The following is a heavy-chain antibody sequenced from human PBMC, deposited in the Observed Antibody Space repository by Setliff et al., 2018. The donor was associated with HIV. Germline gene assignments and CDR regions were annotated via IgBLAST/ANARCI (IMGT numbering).Heavy chain of an antibody. Sequence: ASVKVSCKASGYTFTSYYIHWVRQAPGQGLEWMRIINPSGGSTNYAQKFQGRVTMTRDTSTSTVYKELSSLRSDDTAVYYCARDFDWLSPLDYWGQGTLVTVSS. D-gene: IGHD3-9*01. CDR1: GYTFTSYY. CDR3: ARDFDWLSPLDY. V-gene: IGHV1-46*01. CDR2: INPSGGST. J-gene: IGHJ4*02.